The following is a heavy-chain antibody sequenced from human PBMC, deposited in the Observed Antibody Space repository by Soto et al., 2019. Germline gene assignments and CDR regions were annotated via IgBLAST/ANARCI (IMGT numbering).Heavy chain of an antibody. Sequence: QVQLVESGGGVVQPGGSLRLYCAASGFTLSSIGMHWVRQAPGKGLEWVSMISHDGSENHYGDPVKGRFTISRDSSKNTLYLQMNSLRAEDTAMYYCAKVWGSGGWINWFDSWGQGTLVTVSS. V-gene: IGHV3-30*18. CDR2: ISHDGSEN. CDR3: AKVWGSGGWINWFDS. CDR1: GFTLSSIG. D-gene: IGHD6-19*01. J-gene: IGHJ5*01.